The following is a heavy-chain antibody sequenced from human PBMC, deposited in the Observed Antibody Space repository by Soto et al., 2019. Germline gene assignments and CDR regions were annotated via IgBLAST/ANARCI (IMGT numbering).Heavy chain of an antibody. D-gene: IGHD3-3*01. V-gene: IGHV5-10-1*01. CDR1: GYRLTSRW. J-gene: IGHJ6*02. CDR3: AVSQIFGVVDAFDL. CDR2: IDPNDSQT. Sequence: GESLKISCKASGYRLTSRWINWVRQMPGQGLEWLGKIDPNDSQTTYNPSFQGHVTMSVDQAISTAFLEWRSVKAPDTAIYYCAVSQIFGVVDAFDLWGQGTTVTVSS.